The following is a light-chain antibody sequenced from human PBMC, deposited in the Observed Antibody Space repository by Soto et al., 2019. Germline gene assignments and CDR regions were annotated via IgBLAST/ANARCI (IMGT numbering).Light chain of an antibody. J-gene: IGKJ1*01. V-gene: IGKV1-27*01. CDR3: QKYNSAYGT. CDR2: AAS. CDR1: QDISNY. Sequence: DIQMTQSPSSLSASVGDRVTITCRASQDISNYLAWYQQRPGKLPKLLIYAASTLQSGVPSRFSGSGSQTDFPLTISSLQPEDVATYYCQKYNSAYGTFGQGTQVEIK.